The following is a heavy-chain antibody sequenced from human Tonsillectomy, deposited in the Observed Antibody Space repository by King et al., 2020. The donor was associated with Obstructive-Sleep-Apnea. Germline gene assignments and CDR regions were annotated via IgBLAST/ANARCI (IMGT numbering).Heavy chain of an antibody. Sequence: VQLVESGGGVVQPGTSLRLSCAASAFTFSGFGMHWVRQAPGKGLEWVAFISYDGSQKYYADSVKGRFTISRDNNKNTLYLQMDSLRAEDTAVYFCARDRVLQLLFVFYFASWGQGTLVTVSS. CDR3: ARDRVLQLLFVFYFAS. V-gene: IGHV3-30*03. CDR1: AFTFSGFG. D-gene: IGHD2-2*01. J-gene: IGHJ4*02. CDR2: ISYDGSQK.